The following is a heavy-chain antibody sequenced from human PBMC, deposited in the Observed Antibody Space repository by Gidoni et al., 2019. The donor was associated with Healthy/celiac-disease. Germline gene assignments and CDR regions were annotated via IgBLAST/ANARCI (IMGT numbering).Heavy chain of an antibody. V-gene: IGHV3-30-3*01. Sequence: QVQLVESGGGVVQPGRSLRLSCAASGFTFSSYAMHWVRQAPGKGLEWVAVISYDGSNKYYADSVKGRFTISRDNSKNTLYLQMNSLRAEDTAVYYCARERDFYGDQSSFDYWGQGTLVTVSS. D-gene: IGHD4-17*01. CDR3: ARERDFYGDQSSFDY. CDR2: ISYDGSNK. CDR1: GFTFSSYA. J-gene: IGHJ4*02.